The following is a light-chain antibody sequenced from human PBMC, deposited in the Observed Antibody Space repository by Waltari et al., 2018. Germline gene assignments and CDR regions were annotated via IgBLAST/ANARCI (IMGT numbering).Light chain of an antibody. CDR1: SRDVGGYNH. V-gene: IGLV2-8*01. Sequence: QSALTQPPSASGSPGQSVTISCTGTSRDVGGYNHVPWYQQHPGKAPKLMIYEVSKRPSGVPDRFSGSKSGNTASLAVSGLQAEDEADYYCSSYAGSNNLVFGGGTKLTAL. CDR2: EVS. J-gene: IGLJ2*01. CDR3: SSYAGSNNLV.